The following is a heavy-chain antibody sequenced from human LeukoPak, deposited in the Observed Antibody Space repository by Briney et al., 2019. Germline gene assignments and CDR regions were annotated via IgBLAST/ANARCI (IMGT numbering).Heavy chain of an antibody. D-gene: IGHD6-19*01. V-gene: IGHV6-1*01. Sequence: SQTLSLTCAISGDSVSRTNAAWNWIRQSPSRGLEWLGRTYYRTKWYSDSAVSVKSRIIINPDTSKNQFSLQLNSVTPEDTAVYYCARGGLGMTVALSDQWGQGTPVTVSS. CDR2: TYYRTKWYS. CDR3: ARGGLGMTVALSDQ. CDR1: GDSVSRTNAA. J-gene: IGHJ4*02.